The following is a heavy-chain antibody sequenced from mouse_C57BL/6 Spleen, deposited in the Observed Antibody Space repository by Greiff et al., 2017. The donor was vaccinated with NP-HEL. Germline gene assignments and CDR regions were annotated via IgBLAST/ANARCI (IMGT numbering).Heavy chain of an antibody. D-gene: IGHD2-4*01. CDR2: IDPSDSYT. CDR3: ARLGDYDGSFAY. J-gene: IGHJ3*01. Sequence: QVQLQQPGAELVMPGASVKLSCKASGYTFTSYWMHWVKQRPGQGLEWIGEIDPSDSYTNYNQKFKGKSTLTVDKSSSTAYMQLSSLTSEDSAVYYCARLGDYDGSFAYWGQGTLVPVSA. V-gene: IGHV1-69*01. CDR1: GYTFTSYW.